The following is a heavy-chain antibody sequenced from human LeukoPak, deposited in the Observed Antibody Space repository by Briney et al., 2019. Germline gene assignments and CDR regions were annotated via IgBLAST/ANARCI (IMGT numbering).Heavy chain of an antibody. D-gene: IGHD3-10*01. CDR3: ARDSGAVRGVVAGSGWFDT. J-gene: IGHJ5*02. Sequence: GASVKLSCKASGYSLASYHIHWVRQAPGQRPQWVGRMNTSGRYLNFAQEFHGRVTMTTDMSTGTVYMELTGLTSEDSAVYYCARDSGAVRGVVAGSGWFDTWGQGTVITVSS. CDR1: GYSLASYH. CDR2: MNTSGRYL. V-gene: IGHV1-46*01.